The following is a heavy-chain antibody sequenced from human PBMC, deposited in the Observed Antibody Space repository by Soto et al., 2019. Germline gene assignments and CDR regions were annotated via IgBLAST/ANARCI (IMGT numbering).Heavy chain of an antibody. CDR1: GGIFSNFA. CDR3: ARVGLGAYDY. D-gene: IGHD6-19*01. CDR2: IIPTLGTP. J-gene: IGHJ4*02. V-gene: IGHV1-69*01. Sequence: QVQLVQSGAEVKKPGSSVKVSCKASGGIFSNFAFNWMRQAPGQALEWMGGIIPTLGTPHYAQKFLGRVTITADESTRTVYMEMSSLTVEDTAVYYCARVGLGAYDYWGQGTLVIVSS.